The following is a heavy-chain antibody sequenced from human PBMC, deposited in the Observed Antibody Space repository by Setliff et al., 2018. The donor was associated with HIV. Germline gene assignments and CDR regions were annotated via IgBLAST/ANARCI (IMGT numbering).Heavy chain of an antibody. J-gene: IGHJ4*02. CDR1: GDSIISSRNF. D-gene: IGHD6-19*01. Sequence: SETLSLTCTVSGDSIISSRNFWGWIRQPPGKGLEWIGNIPSSGSTYYNPSLKSRFTISVDTSKNQFSLKLSSVTAADTAVYYCARQNSGWGVGLYYFDYWGQGTLVTVSS. V-gene: IGHV4-39*01. CDR3: ARQNSGWGVGLYYFDY. CDR2: IPSSGST.